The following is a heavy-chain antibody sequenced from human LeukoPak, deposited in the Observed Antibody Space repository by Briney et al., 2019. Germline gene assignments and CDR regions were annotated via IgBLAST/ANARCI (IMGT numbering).Heavy chain of an antibody. D-gene: IGHD1-14*01. Sequence: GGSLRLSCAASGFSFTKYWMSWVRQAPGMGLEWVAIINQDGSERYYVDSVKGRFTVSRDSAKNSLYLQMNSLRVEDTAVYYCARDKITGASTNDYWGQGTLVTVSS. J-gene: IGHJ4*02. CDR3: ARDKITGASTNDY. CDR2: INQDGSER. V-gene: IGHV3-7*01. CDR1: GFSFTKYW.